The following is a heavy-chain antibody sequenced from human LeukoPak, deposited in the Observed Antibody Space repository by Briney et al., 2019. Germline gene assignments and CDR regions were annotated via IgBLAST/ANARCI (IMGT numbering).Heavy chain of an antibody. V-gene: IGHV3-74*01. D-gene: IGHD3-22*01. J-gene: IGHJ4*02. CDR1: GFTFSSYW. CDR2: INTDGSSQ. Sequence: GGSLRLSCAASGFTFSSYWMHWVRQAPGKVLVWVSRINTDGSSQSYADSVKGRFTISRDNDKNTPYLQMNSLRAEDTAVYYCARDLQAYYYDSSGYLWGQGTLVTVSS. CDR3: ARDLQAYYYDSSGYL.